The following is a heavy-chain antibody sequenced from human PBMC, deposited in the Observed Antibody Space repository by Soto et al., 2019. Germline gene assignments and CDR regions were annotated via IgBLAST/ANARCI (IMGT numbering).Heavy chain of an antibody. J-gene: IGHJ4*02. CDR2: ISAYNGNT. Sequence: QVQLVQSGAEVKKPGASVKVSCKASGYTFTSYGISWVRQAPGQGLEWMGWISAYNGNTNYAQKLQGRVTMTPDTSTSTAYMALRSLRSAATAVYYCARESSSSCHDYWGQGTLVTFS. V-gene: IGHV1-18*01. D-gene: IGHD6-13*01. CDR3: ARESSSSCHDY. CDR1: GYTFTSYG.